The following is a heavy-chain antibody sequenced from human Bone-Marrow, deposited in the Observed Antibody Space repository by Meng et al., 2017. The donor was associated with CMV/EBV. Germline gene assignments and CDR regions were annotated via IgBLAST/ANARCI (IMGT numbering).Heavy chain of an antibody. CDR1: GGSVSSGSDY. CDR2: IYYSGSI. D-gene: IGHD3-3*01. V-gene: IGHV4-61*01. J-gene: IGHJ4*02. Sequence: SETLSLTCTVSGGSVSSGSDYWSWIRQPPGKGLEWIGYIYYSGSINYNPSLKSRVTISVDTSKNQFSLKLSSVTAADTAVYYCASSPSLLYYDFWSGYYNANGAGESFDYWGQGTLVTVSS. CDR3: ASSPSLLYYDFWSGYYNANGAGESFDY.